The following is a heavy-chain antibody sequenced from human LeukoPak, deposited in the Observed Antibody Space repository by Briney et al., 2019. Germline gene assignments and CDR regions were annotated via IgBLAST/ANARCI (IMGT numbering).Heavy chain of an antibody. CDR1: GYTFTGYY. V-gene: IGHV1-2*02. CDR2: INPNSGGT. CDR3: ARDLPHNWFDP. Sequence: ASVRASCKASGYTFTGYYIHWVRQAPGQGLEWMGWINPNSGGTNYAQKFQDRVTMTRDTSISTAYMDLSRLRSDDTAVYYCARDLPHNWFDPWGQGTLVTVSS. D-gene: IGHD5/OR15-5a*01. J-gene: IGHJ5*02.